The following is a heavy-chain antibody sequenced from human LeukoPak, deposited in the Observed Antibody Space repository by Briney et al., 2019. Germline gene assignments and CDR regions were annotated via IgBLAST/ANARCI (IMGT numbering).Heavy chain of an antibody. D-gene: IGHD6-6*01. CDR1: GGSIRSHC. J-gene: IGHJ4*02. V-gene: IGHV4-59*11. CDR3: ARGAAPHYSDY. CDR2: IYFSGST. Sequence: SENLSLTCTVSGGSIRSHCWSWVRQPPGKGLEWIGYIYFSGSTNYNPSLKSRVTISLGTSENQFSLKLSSVTAADTAVYYFARGAAPHYSDYWGQGTLVTVSS.